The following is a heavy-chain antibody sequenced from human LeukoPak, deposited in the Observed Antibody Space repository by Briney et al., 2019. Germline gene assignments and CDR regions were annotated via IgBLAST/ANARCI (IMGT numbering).Heavy chain of an antibody. CDR3: ARDPRYGRAWHYFDY. V-gene: IGHV1-69*13. J-gene: IGHJ4*02. CDR1: GGTFSSYA. D-gene: IGHD6-19*01. CDR2: IIPIFGTA. Sequence: SVKVSCKASGGTFSSYAISWVRQAPGQGLEWMGGIIPIFGTANYAQKFQGRVTITADESTSTAYMELSSLRAEDTAVYFCARDPRYGRAWHYFDYWGQGTLVTVS.